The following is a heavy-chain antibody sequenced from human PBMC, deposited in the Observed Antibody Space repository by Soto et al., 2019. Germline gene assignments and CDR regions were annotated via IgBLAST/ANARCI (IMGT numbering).Heavy chain of an antibody. CDR2: IYHSGST. Sequence: QVQLQESGPGLVKPSGTLSLTCAVSSGSISSSNWWSWVRQPPGKGLEWIGEIYHSGSTNYNPSLKSRVTISVDKSKNHFSLKLSSVTAADTAVYYCARLIYCSGGSCYYFDYWGQGTLVTVSS. J-gene: IGHJ4*02. CDR3: ARLIYCSGGSCYYFDY. CDR1: SGSISSSNW. V-gene: IGHV4-4*02. D-gene: IGHD2-15*01.